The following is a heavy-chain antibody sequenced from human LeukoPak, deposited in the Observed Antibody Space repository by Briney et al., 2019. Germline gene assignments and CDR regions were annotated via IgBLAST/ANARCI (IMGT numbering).Heavy chain of an antibody. J-gene: IGHJ5*01. CDR3: ARDGNNWSSLHS. CDR2: IHPNSGDT. D-gene: IGHD1-1*01. Sequence: ASVKVSCKASGYTFAGYPIHWVRQVPGQGLEWIGRIHPNSGDTYYAQKFQGSVTMTRDTSINTAYMDLSRLTSHDTAVFYCARDGNNWSSLHSGGQGTLVTVSS. V-gene: IGHV1-2*06. CDR1: GYTFAGYP.